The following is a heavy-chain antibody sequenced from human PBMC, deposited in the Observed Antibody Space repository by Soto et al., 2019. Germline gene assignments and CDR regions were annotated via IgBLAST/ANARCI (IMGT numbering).Heavy chain of an antibody. J-gene: IGHJ4*02. V-gene: IGHV4-39*01. Sequence: SETLSLTCSVSNGSISSSDYYWGWIRQPPGKGLEWIATIYYSGSIYYNPSLKGRISISVDTSKNQFSLKLSSVTAADTAVYYCARVISSRDEYFDYWGQGTVVTVPQ. CDR1: NGSISSSDYY. CDR3: ARVISSRDEYFDY. D-gene: IGHD2-2*01. CDR2: IYYSGSI.